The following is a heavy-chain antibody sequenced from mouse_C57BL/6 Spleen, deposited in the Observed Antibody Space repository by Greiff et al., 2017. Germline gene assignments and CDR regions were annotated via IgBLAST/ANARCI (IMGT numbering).Heavy chain of an antibody. CDR3: AIQFITTVVAYPFDY. V-gene: IGHV1-4*01. D-gene: IGHD1-1*01. CDR1: GYTFTSYT. Sequence: VQLQQSGAELARPGASVKMSCKASGYTFTSYTMHWVKQRPGQGLEWIGYINPSSGYTKYNQKFKDKATLTADKSSSTAYMQLSSLPSEDSAVYYCAIQFITTVVAYPFDYWGQGTTLTVSS. CDR2: INPSSGYT. J-gene: IGHJ2*01.